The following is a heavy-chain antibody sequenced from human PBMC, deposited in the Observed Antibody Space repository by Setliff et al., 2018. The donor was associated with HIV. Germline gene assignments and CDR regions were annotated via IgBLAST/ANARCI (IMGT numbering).Heavy chain of an antibody. CDR3: ATDCAVVGGTGSLDS. CDR2: IKQDGSEK. J-gene: IGHJ4*02. CDR1: GFTFSSYW. Sequence: GSLRLSCAASGFTFSSYWMSWVRQAPGKGLEWVANIKQDGSEKNYMDSVKGRFTISRDNAKNSLYLQMNSLRVEDTAVYYCATDCAVVGGTGSLDSCGQGTLVTVSS. D-gene: IGHD1-26*01. V-gene: IGHV3-7*05.